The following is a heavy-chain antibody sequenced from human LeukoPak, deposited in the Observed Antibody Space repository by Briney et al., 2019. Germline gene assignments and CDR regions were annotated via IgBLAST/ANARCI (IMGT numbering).Heavy chain of an antibody. V-gene: IGHV3-23*01. Sequence: GGSLRLSCIASGLTLTTFDMVWVRQAPGRGPEWVSIISGNDPTKIYADSVKGRFTISRDDLKNTIYLQMDSLRDEDTAFYYCAKGLDTYSSRYLNRIFDSWGQGTLVTVSS. D-gene: IGHD6-25*01. CDR3: AKGLDTYSSRYLNRIFDS. CDR1: GLTLTTFD. J-gene: IGHJ5*01. CDR2: ISGNDPTK.